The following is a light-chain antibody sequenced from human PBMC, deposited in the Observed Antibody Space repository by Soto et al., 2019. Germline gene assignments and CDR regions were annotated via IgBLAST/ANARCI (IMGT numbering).Light chain of an antibody. J-gene: IGKJ3*01. Sequence: DIQMTQSPSSLSASVRDRVTITCRASQGISNDLAWYQQKPGKVTTLLIYAAATLQSGVPSRFSGSGSVTDFTLTISSLQPEEVATYNCQRYNSAPFTFGPGNKVDI. V-gene: IGKV1-27*01. CDR3: QRYNSAPFT. CDR1: QGISND. CDR2: AAA.